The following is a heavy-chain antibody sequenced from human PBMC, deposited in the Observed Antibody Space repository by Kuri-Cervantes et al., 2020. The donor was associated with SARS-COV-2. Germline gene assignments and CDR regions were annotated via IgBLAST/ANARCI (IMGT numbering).Heavy chain of an antibody. V-gene: IGHV1-69*13. Sequence: SVKVSCKASGGTFSSYAISWVRQAPGQGLEWMGGIIPIFGTANYAQKFQGRVTITADESTSTAYMELSSLRSDDTAVYYCARGGLGMNPNWYFDLWGRGTLVTVSS. J-gene: IGHJ2*01. CDR1: GGTFSSYA. D-gene: IGHD6-13*01. CDR2: IIPIFGTA. CDR3: ARGGLGMNPNWYFDL.